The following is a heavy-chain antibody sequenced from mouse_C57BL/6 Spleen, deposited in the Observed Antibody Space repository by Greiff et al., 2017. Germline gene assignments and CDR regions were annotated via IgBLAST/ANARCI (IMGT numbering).Heavy chain of an antibody. Sequence: EVQLQQSGAELVRPGASVKLSCTASGFNIQDYYMHWVKQRPEQGLEWIGRIDPEDGDTEYAPKFQGKATMTADTSSNTAYLQLSSLTAEDTSVFYCTTGSLYDGYYDYAMDYWGQGTSVTVSS. CDR1: GFNIQDYY. J-gene: IGHJ4*01. CDR3: TTGSLYDGYYDYAMDY. D-gene: IGHD2-3*01. CDR2: IDPEDGDT. V-gene: IGHV14-1*01.